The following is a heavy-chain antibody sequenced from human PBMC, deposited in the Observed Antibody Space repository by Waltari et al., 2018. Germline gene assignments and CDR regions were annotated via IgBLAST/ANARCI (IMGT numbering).Heavy chain of an antibody. J-gene: IGHJ3*02. V-gene: IGHV3-74*01. CDR3: VRSRDDAVNAFDI. D-gene: IGHD4-17*01. CDR1: GFAISSHW. CDR2: ISTDGRIT. Sequence: EVQLVESGGGLVQSGGSLRLSCAASGFAISSHWMHWVRQAPGKGLVWVSRISTDGRITNYADSVKGRFTISRDNAKNTLYLQMNSLRAEDTATFYCVRSRDDAVNAFDIWGQGTMVTVSS.